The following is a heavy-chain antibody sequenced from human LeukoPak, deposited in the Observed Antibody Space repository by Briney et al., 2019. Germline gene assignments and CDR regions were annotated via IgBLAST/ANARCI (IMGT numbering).Heavy chain of an antibody. CDR2: ISYSGST. CDR3: ARRNYGDDDQYFDY. D-gene: IGHD4-17*01. CDR1: SGSPSSYL. V-gene: IGHV4-59*08. J-gene: IGHJ4*02. Sequence: SETLSLTSTVSSGSPSSYLWSWIRQPPGKGLEWIGYISYSGSTHYNPSLKSRVTISVDTSRTQFSLMLNSVTAAHTAVYYCARRNYGDDDQYFDYWGQGTLVTVSS.